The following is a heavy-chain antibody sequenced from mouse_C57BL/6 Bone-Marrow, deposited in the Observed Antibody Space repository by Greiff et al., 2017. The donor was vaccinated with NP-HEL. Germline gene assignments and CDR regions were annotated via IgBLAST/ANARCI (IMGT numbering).Heavy chain of an antibody. CDR2: IDPSDSYT. V-gene: IGHV1-59*01. Sequence: QVQLQQPGAELVRPGTSVKLSCKASGYTFTSYWMHWVKQRPGQGLEWIGVIDPSDSYTNYKQKFKGKGKLTVETASSTTYMQLSSLTSEDSAVYYCARQSTSRIAMDYWGQGTSVTVSS. CDR1: GYTFTSYW. CDR3: ARQSTSRIAMDY. J-gene: IGHJ4*01.